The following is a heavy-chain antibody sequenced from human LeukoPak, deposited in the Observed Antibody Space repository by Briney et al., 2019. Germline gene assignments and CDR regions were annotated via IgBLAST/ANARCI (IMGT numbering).Heavy chain of an antibody. CDR2: ISSSSSYI. J-gene: IGHJ5*02. V-gene: IGHV3-21*01. CDR3: ARDRGYSSSWLRGGFDP. D-gene: IGHD6-13*01. CDR1: GFTFSSYR. Sequence: GSLRLSCAASGFTFSSYRMNWVRQAPGRGLEWVSSISSSSSYIYYADSVKGRFTISRDNAKNSQYLQMNSLRAEDTAVYYCARDRGYSSSWLRGGFDPWGQGTLVTVSS.